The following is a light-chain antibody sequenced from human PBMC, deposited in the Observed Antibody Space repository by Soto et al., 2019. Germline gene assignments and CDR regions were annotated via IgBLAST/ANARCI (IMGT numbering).Light chain of an antibody. V-gene: IGLV4-69*01. J-gene: IGLJ3*02. CDR2: LNSDGRH. CDR3: QTWVTGTGV. Sequence: QSVLTQSPSASASLGASVKLTCTLSSGHSSYAIAWHQQQPEKGPRTLMKLNSDGRHTKGDGIPDRFSGSSSGAERYLTISSLQSEDEADYYCQTWVTGTGVFGGGTKVTVL. CDR1: SGHSSYA.